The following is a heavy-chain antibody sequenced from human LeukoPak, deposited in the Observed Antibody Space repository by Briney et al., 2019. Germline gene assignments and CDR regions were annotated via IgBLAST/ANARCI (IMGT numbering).Heavy chain of an antibody. D-gene: IGHD5-12*01. CDR3: ARVWLRDYMDV. V-gene: IGHV3-23*01. Sequence: GGSLRLSCAASGFTFRSYAMNWVRQAPGKGLEWVAAITADGGSTHYTTSVKSRFIISRDTPKNTLSLQMNNLRAEDTAVYFCARVWLRDYMDVWGEGTTVSVSS. J-gene: IGHJ6*03. CDR2: ITADGGST. CDR1: GFTFRSYA.